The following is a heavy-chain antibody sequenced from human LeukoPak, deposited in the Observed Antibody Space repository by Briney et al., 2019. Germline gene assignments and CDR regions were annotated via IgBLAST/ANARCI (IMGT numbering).Heavy chain of an antibody. CDR2: ITGSGGST. CDR1: GFTSSSYV. V-gene: IGHV3-23*01. D-gene: IGHD2-21*02. Sequence: GGSLRLSCAASGFTSSSYVMSWVRQAPGKGLEWVSAITGSGGSTYYADSVKGRFTISRDNSKNTLYLQMNSLRAEDTAVYYCARDGSGHIVVVTAPFDIWGQGTMVTVSS. J-gene: IGHJ3*02. CDR3: ARDGSGHIVVVTAPFDI.